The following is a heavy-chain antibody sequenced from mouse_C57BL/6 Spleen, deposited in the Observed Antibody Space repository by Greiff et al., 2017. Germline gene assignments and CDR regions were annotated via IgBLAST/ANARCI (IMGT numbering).Heavy chain of an antibody. J-gene: IGHJ4*01. D-gene: IGHD1-1*01. Sequence: QVQLQQSGAELMKPGASVKLSCKATGYTFTGYWIEWVKQRPGHGLEWIGEILPGSGSTNYNEKFKGKATFTADTSSNTAYMQLSSLTTDDSAIYYCARYPPYYYGSSPYAMDYWGQGTSVTVSS. V-gene: IGHV1-9*01. CDR2: ILPGSGST. CDR1: GYTFTGYW. CDR3: ARYPPYYYGSSPYAMDY.